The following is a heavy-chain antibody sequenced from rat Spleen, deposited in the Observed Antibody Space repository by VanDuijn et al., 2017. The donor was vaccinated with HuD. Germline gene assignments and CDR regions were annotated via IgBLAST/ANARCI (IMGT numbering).Heavy chain of an antibody. CDR1: GFTFSNYA. V-gene: IGHV5-19*01. D-gene: IGHD1-1*01. Sequence: EVQLVESGGGLVQPGKSLKLSCAASGFTFSNYAMNWIRQAPTKGLEWAASITNTGGRTFYPDPVKGRFTISRDNAKSTLYLQRNSLRSEDTATYYCARHVQVDYYSGEGYFDYWGQGVMVTVSS. CDR2: ITNTGGRT. J-gene: IGHJ2*01. CDR3: ARHVQVDYYSGEGYFDY.